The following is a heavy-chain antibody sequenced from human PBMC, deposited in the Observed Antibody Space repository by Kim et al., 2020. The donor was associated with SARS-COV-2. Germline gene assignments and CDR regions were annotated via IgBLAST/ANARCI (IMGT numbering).Heavy chain of an antibody. Sequence: GGSLRLSCGTSGFTFNDYGMTWVRQVPGEGLECVAAITWNGGVTGYADSVKGRFIISRDNANNFLYLQMNSLRVEDTAFYYCARGPDILTGPIDLWGQGPRVTV. V-gene: IGHV3-20*04. CDR2: ITWNGGVT. J-gene: IGHJ5*02. CDR1: GFTFNDYG. CDR3: ARGPDILTGPIDL. D-gene: IGHD3-9*01.